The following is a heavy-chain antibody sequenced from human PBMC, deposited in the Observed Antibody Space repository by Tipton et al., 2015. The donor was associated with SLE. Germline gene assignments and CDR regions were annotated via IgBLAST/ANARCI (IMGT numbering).Heavy chain of an antibody. CDR2: ISYSGRT. D-gene: IGHD4-23*01. CDR1: GGSIRDYP. J-gene: IGHJ5*02. V-gene: IGHV4-39*07. Sequence: TLSLTCSVSGGSIRDYPYRKGLEWIGSISYSGRTYYNPSLKSRVTISVDTSKNQFSLNLRSVTAADTAVYYCARGGTGDGRNPFDPWGQGTLVTVPS. CDR3: ARGGTGDGRNPFDP.